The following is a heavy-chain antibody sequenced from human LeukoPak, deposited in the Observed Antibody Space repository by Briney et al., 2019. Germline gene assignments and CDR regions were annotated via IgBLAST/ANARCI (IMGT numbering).Heavy chain of an antibody. D-gene: IGHD2-15*01. V-gene: IGHV3-23*01. J-gene: IGHJ4*02. CDR1: GFTFRTYA. Sequence: GGSLRLSCAASGFTFRTYAMSWVRQAPGKGLDWVSAISGGGGSTYYADSVKGRFTISRDNSKNTLFLQMNSLRAEDTAVYYCAKDRYCGGGTCYWSYFDYWGQGTLVTVSS. CDR2: ISGGGGST. CDR3: AKDRYCGGGTCYWSYFDY.